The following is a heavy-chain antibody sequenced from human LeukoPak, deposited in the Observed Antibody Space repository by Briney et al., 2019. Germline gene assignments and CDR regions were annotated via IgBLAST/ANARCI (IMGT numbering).Heavy chain of an antibody. CDR3: AREVIWFGEYNWFDP. D-gene: IGHD3-10*01. J-gene: IGHJ5*02. V-gene: IGHV4-59*11. CDR2: IYSSGST. Sequence: SETLSLTCTVSSGSISSHYWSWIRQPPGKGLEWIGYIYSSGSTNYNPSLKSRVTISVDTSKNQFSLKLSSVTAADTAVYYCAREVIWFGEYNWFDPWGQGTLVTVSS. CDR1: SGSISSHY.